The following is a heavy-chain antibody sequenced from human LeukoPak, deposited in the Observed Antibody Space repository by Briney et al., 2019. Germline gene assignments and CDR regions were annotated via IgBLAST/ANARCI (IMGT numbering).Heavy chain of an antibody. CDR1: GYTFTSYD. Sequence: ASVKVSRKASGYTFTSYDINWVRQATGQGLEWMGWMNPNSGNTGYAQKFQGRVTMTRNTSISTAYMELSSLRSEDTAVYYCARGQLGRGDFWSGYYHYSLDYWGQGTLVTVSS. D-gene: IGHD3-3*01. CDR3: ARGQLGRGDFWSGYYHYSLDY. V-gene: IGHV1-8*01. CDR2: MNPNSGNT. J-gene: IGHJ4*02.